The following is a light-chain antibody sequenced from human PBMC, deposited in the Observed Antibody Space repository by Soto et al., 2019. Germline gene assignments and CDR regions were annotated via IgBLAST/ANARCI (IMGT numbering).Light chain of an antibody. CDR2: ATS. V-gene: IGKV3-20*01. Sequence: EFVLTQSPGTLSLSPGERATLSCRASQSVGNSYLAWYQQKPGQAPRLLIYATSSRATGIPDRFSGSGSGTDFTLTISSLEPEDFAVYYCQQYSSSPKTFGQGTKVDNK. CDR1: QSVGNSY. J-gene: IGKJ1*01. CDR3: QQYSSSPKT.